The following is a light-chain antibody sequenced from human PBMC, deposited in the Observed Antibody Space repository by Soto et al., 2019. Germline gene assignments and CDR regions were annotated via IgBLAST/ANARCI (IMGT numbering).Light chain of an antibody. V-gene: IGKV3-15*01. J-gene: IGKJ1*01. CDR2: GAS. CDR1: QSVSSN. Sequence: EIVMTQSPATLSVSPGERATLSCRASQSVSSNLAWYQQKPGQAPRLLIYGASTRATGIPARFSGSGSGTEFTLTISSLQSEDFAVYYCQHHVNWPWTFGQGTKVEIK. CDR3: QHHVNWPWT.